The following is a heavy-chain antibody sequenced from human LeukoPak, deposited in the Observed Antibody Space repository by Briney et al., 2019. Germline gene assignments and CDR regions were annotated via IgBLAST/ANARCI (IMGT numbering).Heavy chain of an antibody. CDR3: AREYCSSTSCYKNYYYMDV. V-gene: IGHV4-61*02. J-gene: IGHJ6*03. D-gene: IGHD2-2*02. Sequence: SQTLSLTCTVSGGSISSGSYYWSWIRQPAGKGLEWIGRIYTSGSTNYNPSLKSRVTISVDTSKNQFSPKLSSVTAADTAVYYCAREYCSSTSCYKNYYYMDVWGKGTTVTVSS. CDR2: IYTSGST. CDR1: GGSISSGSYY.